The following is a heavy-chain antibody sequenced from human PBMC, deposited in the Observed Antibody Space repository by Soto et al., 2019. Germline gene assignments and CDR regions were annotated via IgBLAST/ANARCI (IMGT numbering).Heavy chain of an antibody. CDR1: RFSFSTYA. CDR3: GKSTRQYGDRVSFDY. CDR2: ISGSGSST. Sequence: EVQLLESEGGLVQPGGSLRLSCAASRFSFSTYAMSWVRQAPGKGLEWVSSISGSGSSTYYADSVKGRFTISRDNSQNTLYLQMSGLRAEDTAVYYCGKSTRQYGDRVSFDYWGQGSLVTVSS. J-gene: IGHJ4*02. D-gene: IGHD4-17*01. V-gene: IGHV3-23*01.